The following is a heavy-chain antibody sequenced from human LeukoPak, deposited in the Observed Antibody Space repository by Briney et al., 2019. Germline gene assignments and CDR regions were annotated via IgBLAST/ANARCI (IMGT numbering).Heavy chain of an antibody. CDR3: ARDGYSFGHDFDY. CDR1: GFTFSSYW. J-gene: IGHJ4*02. V-gene: IGHV3-74*01. CDR2: IKSDGSST. D-gene: IGHD5-18*01. Sequence: PGGSLRLSCAASGFTFSSYWMHWVRHTPGKGLVWVSRIKSDGSSTSYADSVKGLFTISRDNAKNTLYLQMNSLRAEDTAVYYCARDGYSFGHDFDYWGQGTLVTVSS.